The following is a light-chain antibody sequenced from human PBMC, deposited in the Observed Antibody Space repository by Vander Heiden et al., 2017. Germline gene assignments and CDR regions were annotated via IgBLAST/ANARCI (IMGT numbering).Light chain of an antibody. V-gene: IGKV1-39*01. CDR3: QQSYSIPHT. CDR1: QSISSS. CDR2: AAS. Sequence: DIQMTQSPSSLSASVGDRVPITCRARQSISSSFTRYQHKSGKAPKLLIFAASSLESGVPSRFSGSGSCTDFTLTISSLQPDDFVTYSCQQSYSIPHTFGQGTKLEIK. J-gene: IGKJ2*01.